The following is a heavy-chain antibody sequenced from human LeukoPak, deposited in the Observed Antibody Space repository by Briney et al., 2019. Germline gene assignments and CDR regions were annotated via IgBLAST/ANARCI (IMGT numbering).Heavy chain of an antibody. V-gene: IGHV1-2*02. D-gene: IGHD6-13*01. Sequence: ASVKVSCKASGYSFIGYSMHWVRQAPGQGLEWMGWINPNTGGTNYARKFQGRVTMTRDTSISTAYMELSSLRSDDTAVYHCAREYVADSSPLFDYWGQGSLVTVSS. CDR3: AREYVADSSPLFDY. CDR2: INPNTGGT. J-gene: IGHJ4*02. CDR1: GYSFIGYS.